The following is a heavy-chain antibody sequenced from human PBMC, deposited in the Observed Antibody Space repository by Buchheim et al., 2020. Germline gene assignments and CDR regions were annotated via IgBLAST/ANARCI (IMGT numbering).Heavy chain of an antibody. J-gene: IGHJ4*02. Sequence: EVQVVESGGGLVQPGGSLRLSCAASGFTFSDYWMQWVRQAPGKGLVWVSRVNSDGSSTSYADSVKGRFTISRDNAKNKLYLQMSSLRAEDTAVYYCARVVGYSGTYYDGLANYWGQGTL. CDR1: GFTFSDYW. CDR3: ARVVGYSGTYYDGLANY. V-gene: IGHV3-74*01. CDR2: VNSDGSST. D-gene: IGHD1-26*01.